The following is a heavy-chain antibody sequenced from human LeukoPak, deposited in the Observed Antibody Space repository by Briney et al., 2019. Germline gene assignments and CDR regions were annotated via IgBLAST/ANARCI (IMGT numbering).Heavy chain of an antibody. CDR3: ARDRGCSGGSCYSNYYYYGMDA. Sequence: GGSLRLSCAASGFTFSSYGMHWVRQAPGKGLEWVAVIWYDGSKKYYADSVKGRFTISRDNSKNTLYLQMNSLRAEDTAVYYCARDRGCSGGSCYSNYYYYGMDAWGKGTTVTVSS. D-gene: IGHD2-15*01. CDR1: GFTFSSYG. J-gene: IGHJ6*04. V-gene: IGHV3-33*01. CDR2: IWYDGSKK.